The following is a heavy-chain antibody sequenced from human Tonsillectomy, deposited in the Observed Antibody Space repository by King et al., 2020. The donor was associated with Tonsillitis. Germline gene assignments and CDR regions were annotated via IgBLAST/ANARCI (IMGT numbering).Heavy chain of an antibody. CDR3: AKDVRSSAMSIDY. Sequence: VQLVESGGGLAQPGRSLRLSCVVSGFTFDEYAMHWVRQAPGKGLEWVSGISWHGRDIGYADSVKGRFIISRDNAKNSLYLQMNSLRVEDTVLYYCAKDVRSSAMSIDYWAQGTLVTVSS. D-gene: IGHD3-10*01. V-gene: IGHV3-9*01. CDR2: ISWHGRDI. J-gene: IGHJ4*02. CDR1: GFTFDEYA.